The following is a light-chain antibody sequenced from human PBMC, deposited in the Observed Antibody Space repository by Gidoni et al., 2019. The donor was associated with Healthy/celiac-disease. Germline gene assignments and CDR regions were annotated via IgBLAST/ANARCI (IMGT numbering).Light chain of an antibody. CDR3: QQYYSTPPT. CDR1: QSVLYSSNNKNY. V-gene: IGKV4-1*01. Sequence: IVMTQSPDSLAVSLGERATINCKSSQSVLYSSNNKNYLAWYQQKPGQPPKLLIYWASNRESGVPDRFSGSGSGTDFTRTISSLQAEDVAVYYCQQYYSTPPTFGQGTKVEIK. CDR2: WAS. J-gene: IGKJ1*01.